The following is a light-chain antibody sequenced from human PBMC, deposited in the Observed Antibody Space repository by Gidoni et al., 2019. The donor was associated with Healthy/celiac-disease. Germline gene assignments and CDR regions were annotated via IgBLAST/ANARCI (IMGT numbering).Light chain of an antibody. CDR3: QQYNNWPPGMYT. Sequence: EIVMTQSPATLSVSPGERATLSCRASQSVSSNLAWYQQKPDQAPRLLIYGASTRATGIPARFSSSGSGTEFTLTISSLQSEDFAVYYCQQYNNWPPGMYTFGQXTKLEIK. CDR2: GAS. J-gene: IGKJ2*01. V-gene: IGKV3-15*01. CDR1: QSVSSN.